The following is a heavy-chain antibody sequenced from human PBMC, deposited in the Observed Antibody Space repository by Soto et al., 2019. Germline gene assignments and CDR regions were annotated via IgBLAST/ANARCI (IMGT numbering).Heavy chain of an antibody. V-gene: IGHV1-69*01. CDR2: IIPIFGTS. CDR3: ARARGYSYGDQYFDY. D-gene: IGHD5-18*01. Sequence: VQLVQSGAEVKKPGSSVKVSCKASGGTVSNYALSWVRQAPGQGLEWMGGIIPIFGTSNYAQKFQGRVTITADESTNTAYIYLSSLSAEDTAVYYCARARGYSYGDQYFDYWGQGTLVTVSS. J-gene: IGHJ4*02. CDR1: GGTVSNYA.